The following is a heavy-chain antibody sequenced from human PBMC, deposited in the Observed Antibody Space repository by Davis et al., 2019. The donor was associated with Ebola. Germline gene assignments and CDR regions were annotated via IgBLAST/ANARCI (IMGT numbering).Heavy chain of an antibody. CDR1: VGTFRSYA. J-gene: IGHJ6*02. CDR2: ISAYNGNT. CDR3: ARDFPSGGPMDV. D-gene: IGHD4-23*01. Sequence: ASVNVSCKATVGTFRSYAISWVRLAPGQGLEWMGWISAYNGNTNYAQKLQGSVTMTTDTSTSTAYMELRSLRSDDTAVYYCARDFPSGGPMDVWGQGTTVTVSS. V-gene: IGHV1-18*01.